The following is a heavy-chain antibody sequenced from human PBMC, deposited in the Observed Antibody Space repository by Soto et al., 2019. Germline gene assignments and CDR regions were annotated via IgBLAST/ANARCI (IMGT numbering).Heavy chain of an antibody. J-gene: IGHJ5*02. CDR3: ARDSPYYDILTGYPDH. D-gene: IGHD3-9*01. Sequence: GASVKVSCKASGYTFTSYGISWVRQAPGQGLEWMGWISAYNGNTNYAQKLQGRVTRTTDTSTSTAYMELRSLRSDDTAVYYCARDSPYYDILTGYPDHWGQGTLVTVSS. V-gene: IGHV1-18*01. CDR1: GYTFTSYG. CDR2: ISAYNGNT.